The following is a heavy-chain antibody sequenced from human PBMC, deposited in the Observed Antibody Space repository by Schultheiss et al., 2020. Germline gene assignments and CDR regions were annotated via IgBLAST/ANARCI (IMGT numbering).Heavy chain of an antibody. CDR3: ARVPHPVAGDDAFDI. CDR2: IYYSGST. V-gene: IGHV4-34*01. J-gene: IGHJ3*02. CDR1: GGSFSGYY. Sequence: SETLSLTCAVYGGSFSGYYWGWIRQPPGKGLEWIGSIYYSGSTYYNPSLKSRVTISVDTSKNQFSLKLSSVTAADTAVYYCARVPHPVAGDDAFDIWGQGTMVTVSS. D-gene: IGHD6-19*01.